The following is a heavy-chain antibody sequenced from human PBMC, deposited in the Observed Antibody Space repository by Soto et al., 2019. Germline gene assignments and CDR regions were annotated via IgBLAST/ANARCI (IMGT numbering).Heavy chain of an antibody. J-gene: IGHJ4*02. CDR3: ARGSGYYRNFDS. CDR1: GGSITSGGYS. Sequence: QVQLQESGPGLVKPSQTLSLTCYVSGGSITSGGYSWTWIRHQPGKALQWIGYIFDSGSAYYNPSRKRRRTTSVDTGKNLFSLELSSVTAADTAVYYCARGSGYYRNFDSWGQGTLVSVSS. V-gene: IGHV4-31*02. CDR2: IFDSGSA. D-gene: IGHD3-3*01.